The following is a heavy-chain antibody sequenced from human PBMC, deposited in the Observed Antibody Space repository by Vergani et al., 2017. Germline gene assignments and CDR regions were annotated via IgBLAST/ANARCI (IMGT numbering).Heavy chain of an antibody. V-gene: IGHV4-30-2*01. D-gene: IGHD2-15*01. Sequence: QLQLQESGSGLVKPSQTLSLTCAVSGGSISSGGYSWSWIRQPPGKGLEWIGYIYHSGSTYYNPSLKGRVTISVDRSKNQFSLKLSSVTAADTAVYYCASQCSGGSCFKEGGVDYWGQGTLVTVSS. CDR2: IYHSGST. J-gene: IGHJ4*02. CDR3: ASQCSGGSCFKEGGVDY. CDR1: GGSISSGGYS.